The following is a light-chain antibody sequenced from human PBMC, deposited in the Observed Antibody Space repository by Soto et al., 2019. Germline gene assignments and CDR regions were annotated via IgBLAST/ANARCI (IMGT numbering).Light chain of an antibody. J-gene: IGKJ1*01. V-gene: IGKV3D-15*01. CDR3: QQYNTWPRA. CDR1: QSVGSK. CDR2: GAS. Sequence: EIVMTQSPATLSVSPGERATLSCRASQSVGSKLAWYQQKPGQAPRLLIYGASTRATGIPARFSGSGSGTEFTLTISSLQSEDFAVYFCQQYNTWPRAFGQGTKVELK.